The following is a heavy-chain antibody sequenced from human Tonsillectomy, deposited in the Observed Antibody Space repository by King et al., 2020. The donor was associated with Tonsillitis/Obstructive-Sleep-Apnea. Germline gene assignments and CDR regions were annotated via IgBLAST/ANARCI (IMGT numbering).Heavy chain of an antibody. CDR3: ARVADFWSGYYADY. V-gene: IGHV4-59*01. Sequence: QLQESGPGLVKPSETLSLTCTVSGGSISSYYWSWIRQPPGKGLEWIGYIVYSGSTNYNPSLKSRVTISVDTSKNPFSLKLSSVTAADTAVYNCARVADFWSGYYADYWGQGTLVTVSS. CDR1: GGSISSYY. CDR2: IVYSGST. D-gene: IGHD3-3*01. J-gene: IGHJ4*02.